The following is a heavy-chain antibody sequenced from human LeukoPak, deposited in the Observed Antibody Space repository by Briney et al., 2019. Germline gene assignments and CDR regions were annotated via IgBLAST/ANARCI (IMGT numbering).Heavy chain of an antibody. D-gene: IGHD3-10*01. V-gene: IGHV4-31*03. J-gene: IGHJ4*02. CDR3: ASSSGSYYTI. CDR2: IHFSRNT. CDR1: GDSITSGGYY. Sequence: SATLSLTCSVSGDSITSGGYYWGWIRQHPGNGREWIRYIHFSRNTYYNPSLRSRLTISVDTSKNQFSLKLSSVTAADTAVYYCASSSGSYYTIWGQGTLVTVSS.